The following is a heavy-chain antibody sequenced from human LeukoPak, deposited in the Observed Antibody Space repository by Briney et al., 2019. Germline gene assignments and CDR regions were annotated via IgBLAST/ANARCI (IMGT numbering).Heavy chain of an antibody. D-gene: IGHD3-22*01. J-gene: IGHJ5*02. Sequence: SETLSLTCAVYGGSFSGYYWSWIRQPPGKGLEWIGEINHSGSTNYNPSLKSRVTISVDTSKNQFSLKLSSVTAADTAVYYCARSMASSYYYDSSGYYYGYNWFDPWGQGTLVTVSS. V-gene: IGHV4-34*01. CDR2: INHSGST. CDR3: ARSMASSYYYDSSGYYYGYNWFDP. CDR1: GGSFSGYY.